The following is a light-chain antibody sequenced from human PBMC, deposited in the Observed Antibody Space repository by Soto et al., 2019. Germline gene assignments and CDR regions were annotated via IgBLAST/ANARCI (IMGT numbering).Light chain of an antibody. J-gene: IGLJ1*01. CDR3: AAWDDRLGAYV. CDR1: NSNIGTNT. CDR2: TNN. V-gene: IGLV1-44*01. Sequence: QSVLTQPPSASATPGQRVAISCSGSNSNIGTNTVNWYQQLPGTAPRLLIYTNNQRPSGVPQRFSGSKTGTSASLAIGGLQSEDGADYHCAAWDDRLGAYVFGTGTKVTVL.